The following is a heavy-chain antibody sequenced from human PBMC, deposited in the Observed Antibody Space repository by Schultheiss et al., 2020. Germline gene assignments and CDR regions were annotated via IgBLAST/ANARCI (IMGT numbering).Heavy chain of an antibody. Sequence: GGSLRLSCAASGFTFSSYAMKWVRQAPGKGLEWVSSISSGSTYIYYADSVKGRFTISRDNAKNSLYLQMNSLRAEDTAVYYCARSYSRQDVWGKGTTVTVSS. D-gene: IGHD6-13*01. J-gene: IGHJ6*04. CDR2: ISSGSTYI. CDR3: ARSYSRQDV. V-gene: IGHV3-21*04. CDR1: GFTFSSYA.